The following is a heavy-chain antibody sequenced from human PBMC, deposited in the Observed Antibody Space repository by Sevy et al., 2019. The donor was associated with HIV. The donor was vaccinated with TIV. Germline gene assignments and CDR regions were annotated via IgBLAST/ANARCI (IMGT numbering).Heavy chain of an antibody. J-gene: IGHJ3*02. V-gene: IGHV3-49*04. CDR1: GFSVGDYA. CDR2: IRSNTYGGAT. Sequence: GGSLRLSCTVSGFSVGDYAMSWVRQAPGKGLEWVGFIRSNTYGGATEYAASVKGRFTFSRDDSKNIVYLQMNSLKSEDTAVYYCTRDRGSSASCHPLVRCAFDIWGQGTVVTVSS. D-gene: IGHD2-2*01. CDR3: TRDRGSSASCHPLVRCAFDI.